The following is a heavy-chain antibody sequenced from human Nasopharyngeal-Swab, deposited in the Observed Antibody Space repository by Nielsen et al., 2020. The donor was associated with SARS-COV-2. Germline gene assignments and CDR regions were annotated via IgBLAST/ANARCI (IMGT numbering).Heavy chain of an antibody. Sequence: SETLSLTCAVYGGSFSGYYWSWIRQPPGKGLEWIGEINHSGSTNYNPSLKSRVTISVDTSKNQFSLKLSSVTAADTAVYYCAALKYCSGGSCYSFHTVGAFDSWGQGTMVTVSS. CDR2: INHSGST. D-gene: IGHD2-15*01. CDR3: AALKYCSGGSCYSFHTVGAFDS. J-gene: IGHJ3*02. CDR1: GGSFSGYY. V-gene: IGHV4-34*01.